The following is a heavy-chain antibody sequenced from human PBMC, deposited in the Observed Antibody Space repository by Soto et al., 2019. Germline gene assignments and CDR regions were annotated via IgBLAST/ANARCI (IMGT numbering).Heavy chain of an antibody. CDR3: AKDDEPGVSYYDILTGYGGNYFDY. D-gene: IGHD3-9*01. Sequence: EVQLLESGGGLVQPGGSLRLSCAASGFTFSSYAMSWVRQAPGKGLEWVSAISGSGGSTYYADSVKGRFTISRDNSKNTLYLQMSSLRAEDTAVYYCAKDDEPGVSYYDILTGYGGNYFDYWGQGTLVTVSS. V-gene: IGHV3-23*01. CDR2: ISGSGGST. CDR1: GFTFSSYA. J-gene: IGHJ4*02.